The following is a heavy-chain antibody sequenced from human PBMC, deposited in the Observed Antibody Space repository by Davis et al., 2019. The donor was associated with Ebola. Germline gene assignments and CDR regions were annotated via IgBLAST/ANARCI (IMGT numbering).Heavy chain of an antibody. V-gene: IGHV6-1*01. CDR2: TYYTSKWYN. CDR3: SRGWVRSGFDV. D-gene: IGHD1-1*01. CDR1: GYSVSGSGGA. Sequence: SCAIPGYSVSGSGGAWNRVRQSPSGGPEWLGRTYYTSKWYNDYAESVNSRITINTDTSKNQFYLQLNSVTPEDTALYYCSRGWVRSGFDVWGEGTTVTVSS. J-gene: IGHJ6*04.